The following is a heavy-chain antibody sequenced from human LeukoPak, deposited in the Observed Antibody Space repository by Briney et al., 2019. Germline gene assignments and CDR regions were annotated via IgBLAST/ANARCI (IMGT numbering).Heavy chain of an antibody. CDR2: IYYSGST. D-gene: IGHD3-3*01. Sequence: PSETLSLTCTVSGGSISSYYWSRIRQPPGKGLEWIGYIYYSGSTNYNPSLKSRVTISVDTSKNQFSLKLSSVTAADTAVYYCARDIRRGNYDFWSGPYFDYWGQGTLVTVSS. CDR1: GGSISSYY. CDR3: ARDIRRGNYDFWSGPYFDY. J-gene: IGHJ4*02. V-gene: IGHV4-59*01.